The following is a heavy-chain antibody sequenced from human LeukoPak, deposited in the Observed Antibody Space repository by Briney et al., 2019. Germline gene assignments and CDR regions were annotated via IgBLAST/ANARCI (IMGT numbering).Heavy chain of an antibody. CDR3: ARLRLGYCSSTSCHLVSVYYGMDV. Sequence: SETLSLTCAVYGGSFSGYYWSWIRQPPGKGLEWIGEINHSGSTNYNPSLKSRVTISVDTSKNQFSLKLSSVTAADTAVYYCARLRLGYCSSTSCHLVSVYYGMDVWGKGTTVTVSS. CDR2: INHSGST. J-gene: IGHJ6*04. D-gene: IGHD2-2*01. V-gene: IGHV4-34*01. CDR1: GGSFSGYY.